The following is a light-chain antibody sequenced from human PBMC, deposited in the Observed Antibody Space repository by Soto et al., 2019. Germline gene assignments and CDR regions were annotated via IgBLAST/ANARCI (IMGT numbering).Light chain of an antibody. CDR1: SSDVGGYNY. CDR3: SSYTYTTKSVV. Sequence: QSALTQPASVSGSPRQSITISCTGTSSDVGGYNYVSWDQQHPGKAPKLMIYEVSNRPSGVSNRFSGSKSGTTASLTISGLQAEDEADYYCSSYTYTTKSVVFGGGTKLTVL. V-gene: IGLV2-14*01. CDR2: EVS. J-gene: IGLJ2*01.